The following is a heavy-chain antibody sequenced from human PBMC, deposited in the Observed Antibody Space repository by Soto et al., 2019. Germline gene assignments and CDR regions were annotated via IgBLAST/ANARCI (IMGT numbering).Heavy chain of an antibody. V-gene: IGHV3-30*04. CDR3: AGGDNYYALGV. D-gene: IGHD2-15*01. Sequence: QLQLVESGGGVVQPGRSLRLSCAASASTFSNYIMHWVRQAPGKGLEWVAFISYDGSSSNYADFVEGRFTISRDNPKNMLYLQLSSLRPDDTAVYYCAGGDNYYALGVWGQGTTVTVSS. CDR1: ASTFSNYI. CDR2: ISYDGSSS. J-gene: IGHJ6*02.